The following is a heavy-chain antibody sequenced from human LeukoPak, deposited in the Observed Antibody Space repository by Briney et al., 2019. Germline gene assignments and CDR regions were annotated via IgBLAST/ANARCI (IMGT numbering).Heavy chain of an antibody. CDR3: ARGGSGSLNWFDP. V-gene: IGHV3-66*01. J-gene: IGHJ5*02. D-gene: IGHD3-10*01. CDR1: GFTVSSNY. Sequence: PGGSLRLSCAASGFTVSSNYMSWVRQAPGKGLEWVSVIYGGGSTYYADSVKGRFTISRDNSKNTLYLQMNSLRAEDTAVYYCARGGSGSLNWFDPWGQGTLVTVSS. CDR2: IYGGGST.